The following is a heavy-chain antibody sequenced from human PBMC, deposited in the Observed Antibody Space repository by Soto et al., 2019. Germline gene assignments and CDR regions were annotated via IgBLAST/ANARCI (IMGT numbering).Heavy chain of an antibody. J-gene: IGHJ6*02. CDR1: GFTFSSYA. Sequence: GGSLRLSCAASGFTFSSYAMSWVRQAPGKGLEWVSRINSDGSSTSYADSVKGRFTISRDNAKNSLYLQMNSLRAEDTAVYYCATSLDVWGQGTTVTVSS. CDR3: ATSLDV. V-gene: IGHV3-74*01. CDR2: INSDGSST.